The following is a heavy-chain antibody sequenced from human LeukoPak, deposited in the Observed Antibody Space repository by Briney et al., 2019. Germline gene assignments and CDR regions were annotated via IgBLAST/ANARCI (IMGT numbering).Heavy chain of an antibody. V-gene: IGHV1-18*01. CDR2: ISAYNGNT. Sequence: ASVKVTFKASGYTFTSYGISWVRQAPGQGLEWMGWISAYNGNTNYAQKLQGRVTMTTDTSTSTAYMELRSLRSDDTAVYYCARDRLYSSSCHYCFDPWGQGTLVTVSS. D-gene: IGHD6-13*01. CDR1: GYTFTSYG. CDR3: ARDRLYSSSCHYCFDP. J-gene: IGHJ5*02.